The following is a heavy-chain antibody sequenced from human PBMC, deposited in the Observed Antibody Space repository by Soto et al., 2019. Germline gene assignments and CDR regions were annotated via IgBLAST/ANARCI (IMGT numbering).Heavy chain of an antibody. CDR3: ARPDKVTTHESVT. Sequence: QVHLQQWGAGLLKPSETLSLTCAVYGESFIGYYWTWIRQSPGKGLEWIGEINHGGSTNYNPSLKSGVTISIATSKTPFSPKLTSVTAADTAIDYWARPDKVTTHESVTWGQGTVVTVSS. CDR1: GESFIGYY. J-gene: IGHJ5*02. CDR2: INHGGST. V-gene: IGHV4-34*01. D-gene: IGHD5-12*01.